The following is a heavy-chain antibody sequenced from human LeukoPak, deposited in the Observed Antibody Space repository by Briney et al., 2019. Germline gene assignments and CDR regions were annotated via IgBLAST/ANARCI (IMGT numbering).Heavy chain of an antibody. Sequence: TGGSLRLSCAASGFIFSDSALHWVRQAPGKGVEWVTIISYDGTNKYYADSVKGRFTISRDNSKNTLHLQMNSLRTEDTAVYYCATARDTRSGNYYYAMDVWGQGTTVTVSS. J-gene: IGHJ6*02. CDR3: ATARDTRSGNYYYAMDV. V-gene: IGHV3-30-3*01. CDR2: ISYDGTNK. CDR1: GFIFSDSA. D-gene: IGHD3-22*01.